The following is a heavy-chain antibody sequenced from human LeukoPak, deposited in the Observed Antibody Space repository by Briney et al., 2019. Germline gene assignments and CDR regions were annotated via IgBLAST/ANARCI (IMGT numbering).Heavy chain of an antibody. Sequence: PPETLSLTCTVSGGSISSYYWSWIRQPAGKGLEWIGRIYTSGSTNYNPSLKSRVTMSVDTSKNQFSLKLSSVTAADTAVYYCARDYVVVPAAIHNRPYYYYYYGMDVWGQGTTVTVSS. V-gene: IGHV4-4*07. CDR1: GGSISSYY. CDR2: IYTSGST. J-gene: IGHJ6*02. CDR3: ARDYVVVPAAIHNRPYYYYYYGMDV. D-gene: IGHD2-2*02.